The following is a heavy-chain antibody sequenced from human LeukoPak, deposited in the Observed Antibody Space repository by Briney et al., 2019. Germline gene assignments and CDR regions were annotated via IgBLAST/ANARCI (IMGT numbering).Heavy chain of an antibody. CDR2: ISYDGSNK. J-gene: IGHJ4*02. D-gene: IGHD1-26*01. Sequence: GGSLRLSCAASGVTFSSYAMHWVRQAPGKGLEWVAVISYDGSNKYYADSVKGRFTISRDNSKNTLYLQMNSLRAEDTAVYYCARERTRSGSPDYFDYWGQGTLVTVSS. CDR3: ARERTRSGSPDYFDY. V-gene: IGHV3-30-3*01. CDR1: GVTFSSYA.